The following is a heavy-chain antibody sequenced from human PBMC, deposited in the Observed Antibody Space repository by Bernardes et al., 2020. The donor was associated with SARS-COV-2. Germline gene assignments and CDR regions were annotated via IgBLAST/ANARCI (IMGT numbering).Heavy chain of an antibody. Sequence: GGSLRLSCAASRFLFSSYGMHWVRQAPGKGLEWVAFISYDGNDQYYGHFVKGRFTMSRDNSKNTMYLQMNSLRPEDTAVYFCVKGFSRAQSGDRWGQGTLVTVSS. CDR2: ISYDGNDQ. CDR1: RFLFSSYG. D-gene: IGHD6-13*01. V-gene: IGHV3-30*18. CDR3: VKGFSRAQSGDR. J-gene: IGHJ5*02.